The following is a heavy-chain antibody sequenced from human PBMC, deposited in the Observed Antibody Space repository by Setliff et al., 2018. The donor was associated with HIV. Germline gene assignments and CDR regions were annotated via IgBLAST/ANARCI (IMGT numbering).Heavy chain of an antibody. CDR1: GYTFNNYG. V-gene: IGHV1-18*01. CDR2: INTHSGYT. D-gene: IGHD5-12*01. J-gene: IGHJ4*02. CDR3: ARGKTWLRFLDY. Sequence: ASVKVSCMASGYTFNNYGISGVRQAPGQGLEWMGWINTHSGYTNYAQNVQGRVTVTMDTSTSTAYMELRSLRCDDTAVYYCARGKTWLRFLDYWGQGTLGTVSS.